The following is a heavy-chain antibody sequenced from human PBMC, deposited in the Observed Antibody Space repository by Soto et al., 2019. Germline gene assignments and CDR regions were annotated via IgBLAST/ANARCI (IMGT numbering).Heavy chain of an antibody. J-gene: IGHJ4*02. CDR3: ARGIADTAMVTDYDFDY. D-gene: IGHD5-18*01. CDR1: GYTFTGYY. CDR2: INPNSGGT. Sequence: ASVKVSCKASGYTFTGYYMHWVRQAPGQGLEWMGWINPNSGGTNYAQKFQGWVTMTRDTSISTAYMELSRLRSGDTAVYYCARGIADTAMVTDYDFDYWGQGTLVTVSS. V-gene: IGHV1-2*04.